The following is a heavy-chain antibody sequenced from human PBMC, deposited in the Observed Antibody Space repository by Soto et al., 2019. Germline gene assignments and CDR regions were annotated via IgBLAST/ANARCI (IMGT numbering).Heavy chain of an antibody. CDR2: IIPIFGTA. V-gene: IGHV1-69*06. Sequence: SVKVSCKASGGTFSSYAISWVRQAPGQGLEWMGGIIPIFGTANYAQKFQGRVTITADKSTSTAYMELSSLRSEDTAVYYCAGSTEPYYYYGMDVWGQGTTVTVSS. CDR3: AGSTEPYYYYGMDV. D-gene: IGHD2-15*01. CDR1: GGTFSSYA. J-gene: IGHJ6*02.